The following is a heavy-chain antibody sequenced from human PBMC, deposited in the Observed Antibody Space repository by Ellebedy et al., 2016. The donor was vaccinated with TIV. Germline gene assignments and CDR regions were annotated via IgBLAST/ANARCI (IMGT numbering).Heavy chain of an antibody. D-gene: IGHD5-24*01. CDR2: IYYSGNT. V-gene: IGHV4-30-4*01. CDR3: ARGGDGYIHY. CDR1: GGSISSGDYY. J-gene: IGHJ4*02. Sequence: MPSETLSLTCTVSGGSISSGDYYWSWIRQPPGNGLEWLGYIYYSGNTYHNPSLKSRVTISVDTSKNQFSLKLSSVTAADTAVYYCARGGDGYIHYWGQGTLVTVSS.